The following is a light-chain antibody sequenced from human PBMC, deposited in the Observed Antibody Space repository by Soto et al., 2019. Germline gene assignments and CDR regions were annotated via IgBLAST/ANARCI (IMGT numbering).Light chain of an antibody. V-gene: IGKV1-27*01. CDR1: QSISTH. CDR3: QKYNSAPLT. Sequence: DIQMTQSPSSLSASVGDRVSITCRASQSISTHLSWYQQKPWKIPNLLIYAASTLQAGVPSRFSGSGSGTDFTLTISSLQPEDVAAYYCQKYNSAPLTFGGGTKVEIK. CDR2: AAS. J-gene: IGKJ4*01.